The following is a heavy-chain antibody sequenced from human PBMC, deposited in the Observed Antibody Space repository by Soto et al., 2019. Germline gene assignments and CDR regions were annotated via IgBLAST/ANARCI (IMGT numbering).Heavy chain of an antibody. Sequence: ASVKVSCKVSGYTLTELSMHWVRQAPGKGLEWMGGLDPEDGETIYAQKFQGRVTMTEDTSTDTAYMELSSLRSEDTAVYYCAIYLPKQTGYSSSWIEYYFDYWGQGTLVTVSS. CDR3: AIYLPKQTGYSSSWIEYYFDY. D-gene: IGHD6-13*01. CDR2: LDPEDGET. CDR1: GYTLTELS. V-gene: IGHV1-24*01. J-gene: IGHJ4*02.